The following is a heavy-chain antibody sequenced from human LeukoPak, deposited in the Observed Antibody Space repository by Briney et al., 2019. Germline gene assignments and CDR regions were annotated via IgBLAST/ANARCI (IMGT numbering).Heavy chain of an antibody. CDR3: ANAGFRREVMVYAKYDIDV. V-gene: IGHV3-23*01. CDR1: GFTFSNYG. Sequence: PGGTLRLSCAASGFTFSNYGMSWVRQAPGKGLEWVSGMSGSGGSTYYADSVKGRFTISRDNSKNTLYLQMNSLRPEDTAVYYCANAGFRREVMVYAKYDIDVWGKGTTVTVSS. J-gene: IGHJ6*03. CDR2: MSGSGGST. D-gene: IGHD2-8*01.